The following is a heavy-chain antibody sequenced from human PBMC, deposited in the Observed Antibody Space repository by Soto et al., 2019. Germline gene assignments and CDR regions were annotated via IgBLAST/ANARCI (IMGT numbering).Heavy chain of an antibody. CDR3: SGAESPDTAYFSLY. J-gene: IGHJ4*02. CDR1: GFTFSSYG. V-gene: IGHV3-30*02. Sequence: GESLKISCAASGFTFSSYGMHWVRQAPGKGLEWVAVLWSAWSTGRNEYYADSVKGRFTISRDTSNGIAYLQMNSLNIEDSAVYYCSGAESPDTAYFSLYWGQGTPVTVSS. D-gene: IGHD1-26*01. CDR2: LWSAWSTGRNE.